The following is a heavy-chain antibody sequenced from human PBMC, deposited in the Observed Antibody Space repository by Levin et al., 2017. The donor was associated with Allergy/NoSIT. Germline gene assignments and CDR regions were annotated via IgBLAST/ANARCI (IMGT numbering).Heavy chain of an antibody. CDR3: TKGHYSGVYQ. V-gene: IGHV3-53*01. CDR2: IYSDGST. J-gene: IGHJ4*02. CDR1: GFSVSNHY. Sequence: PPGGSLRLSCAASGFSVSNHYMTWVRQGPGKGLECVSVIYSDGSTYYADSVRGRFTISRDSFRNTLSLQMNSLRDDDTAVYYCTKGHYSGVYQWGQGTLVTVSS. D-gene: IGHD2-2*01.